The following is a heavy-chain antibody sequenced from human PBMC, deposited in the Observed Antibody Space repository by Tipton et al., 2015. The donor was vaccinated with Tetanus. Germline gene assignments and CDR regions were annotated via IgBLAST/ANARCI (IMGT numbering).Heavy chain of an antibody. V-gene: IGHV4-39*07. D-gene: IGHD6-19*01. CDR1: GGSISSSSYY. CDR2: INHSGST. J-gene: IGHJ6*02. CDR3: ARFKQGSIAVDGTYYYGMDV. Sequence: TLSLTCTVSGGSISSSSYYWGWIRQPPGKGLEWIGEINHSGSTNYNPSLKSRVTISVDTSKNQFSLKLSSVTAADTAVYYCARFKQGSIAVDGTYYYGMDVWSQGTTVPVSS.